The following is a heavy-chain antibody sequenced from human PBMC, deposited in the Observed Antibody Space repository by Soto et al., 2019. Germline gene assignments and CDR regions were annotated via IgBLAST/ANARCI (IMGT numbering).Heavy chain of an antibody. CDR3: ARDKYIVVVPAAIPGYYYYGMDV. Sequence: GWSLRLACASSGFTFISYAMQWVRQAPGKGLEWVAVISYDGSNKYYADSVKGRFTISRDNSKNTLYLQMNSLRAEDTAVYYCARDKYIVVVPAAIPGYYYYGMDVWGQGTTVTVSS. CDR1: GFTFISYA. V-gene: IGHV3-30-3*01. D-gene: IGHD2-2*02. J-gene: IGHJ6*02. CDR2: ISYDGSNK.